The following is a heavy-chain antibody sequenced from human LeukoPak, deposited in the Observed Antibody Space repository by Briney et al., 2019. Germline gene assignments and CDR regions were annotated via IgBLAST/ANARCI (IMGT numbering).Heavy chain of an antibody. V-gene: IGHV4-39*07. J-gene: IGHJ4*02. CDR2: TYYSGTT. D-gene: IGHD5-18*01. CDR3: ARAIPVENSYGLGHYFDA. CDR1: GDSLISSLYF. Sequence: SETLSLTCIVSGDSLISSLYFWGWIRQPPGKGLEWIGSTYYSGTTDYNPSLKSRVSISLDTSMNQVSLKVSSVTAADTAVYYCARAIPVENSYGLGHYFDAWGQGTLVIVSS.